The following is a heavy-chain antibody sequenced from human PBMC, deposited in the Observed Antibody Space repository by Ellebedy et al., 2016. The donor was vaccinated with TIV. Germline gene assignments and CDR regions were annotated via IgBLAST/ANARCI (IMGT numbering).Heavy chain of an antibody. J-gene: IGHJ4*02. Sequence: GGSLRLSCAASGFTFSSYGMHWVRQAPGKGLEWVAGMLYDGNDEYYADSVKGRFTISSDSSKSTLYLQMNSLRAEETAVYYCAKDLGRWLQYFDSWGQGTLVTVSS. V-gene: IGHV3-30*18. CDR1: GFTFSSYG. D-gene: IGHD5-24*01. CDR2: MLYDGNDE. CDR3: AKDLGRWLQYFDS.